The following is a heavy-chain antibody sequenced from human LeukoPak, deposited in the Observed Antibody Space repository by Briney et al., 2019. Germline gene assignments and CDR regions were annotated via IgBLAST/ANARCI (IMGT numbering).Heavy chain of an antibody. CDR3: ARDPIPYDHDSSGYYFSY. J-gene: IGHJ4*02. D-gene: IGHD3-22*01. CDR2: IYTSGST. Sequence: SETLSLTCTVSGGSISSYYWSWIRQPAGKGLEWIGRIYTSGSTNYNPSLKSRVTISVDTSKNQFSLKLSSVTAADTAVYYCARDPIPYDHDSSGYYFSYWGQGTLVTVSS. V-gene: IGHV4-4*07. CDR1: GGSISSYY.